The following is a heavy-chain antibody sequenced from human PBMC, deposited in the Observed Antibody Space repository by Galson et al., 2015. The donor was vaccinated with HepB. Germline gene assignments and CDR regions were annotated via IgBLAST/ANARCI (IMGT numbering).Heavy chain of an antibody. J-gene: IGHJ6*02. CDR2: IIPIFGTA. Sequence: SVKVSCKASGGTFSSYAISWVRQAPGQGLEWMGGIIPIFGTANYAQKFQGRVTITADESTSTAYMELSSLRSEDTAVYYCASPYQLPSYGMDVWGQGTTVTVSS. D-gene: IGHD2-2*01. CDR3: ASPYQLPSYGMDV. V-gene: IGHV1-69*13. CDR1: GGTFSSYA.